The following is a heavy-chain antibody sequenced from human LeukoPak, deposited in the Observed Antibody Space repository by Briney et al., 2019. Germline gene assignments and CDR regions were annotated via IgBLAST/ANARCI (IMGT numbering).Heavy chain of an antibody. CDR3: AREDYYDSSGYYPYFDY. D-gene: IGHD3-22*01. Sequence: PGGSLRLSCAASGFTFSSYWMHWVRQAPGKGLVWVSRINSDGSSTSYADSVKGRFTISRDNAKNTLYLQMNSLRAEDTAVYYCAREDYYDSSGYYPYFDYWGQGTLVTVSS. CDR1: GFTFSSYW. CDR2: INSDGSST. J-gene: IGHJ4*02. V-gene: IGHV3-74*01.